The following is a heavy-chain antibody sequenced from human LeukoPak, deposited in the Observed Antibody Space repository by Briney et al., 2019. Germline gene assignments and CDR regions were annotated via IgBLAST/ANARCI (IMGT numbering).Heavy chain of an antibody. D-gene: IGHD4-17*01. J-gene: IGHJ4*02. CDR3: ARLTASFTTVTARNPTDY. V-gene: IGHV4-39*01. CDR1: GGSISSSSYY. CDR2: IYYSGST. Sequence: SETLSLTCTVSGGSISSSSYYWGWIRQPPGKGLEWIGSIYYSGSTYYNPSLKSPVTISVDTSKNQFSLNLSSVTAADTAVYYCARLTASFTTVTARNPTDYWGQGTLVTVSS.